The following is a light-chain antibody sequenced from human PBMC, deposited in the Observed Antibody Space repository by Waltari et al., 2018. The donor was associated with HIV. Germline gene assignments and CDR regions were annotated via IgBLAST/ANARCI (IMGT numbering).Light chain of an antibody. V-gene: IGKV1-39*01. CDR1: ENIGDS. CDR3: QQTYTAPHT. CDR2: SSK. Sequence: DIQMTHAPSSLSASVGDTITVSCRASENIGDSVHWYQKTLAKAPKLLIYSSKTLQGGVPSRFSGGVSGTEFTLTIAGLQPEDFATYFCQQTYTAPHTFGHGTYVDI. J-gene: IGKJ2*01.